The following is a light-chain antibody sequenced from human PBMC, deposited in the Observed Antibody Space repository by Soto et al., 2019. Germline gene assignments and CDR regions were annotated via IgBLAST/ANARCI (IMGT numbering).Light chain of an antibody. V-gene: IGKV3D-20*02. Sequence: EVVLTQSPGTLSLSPGGRATLSCRASQSVSSNYLAWYQQKLGQAPRLLIFAASSRATGIPDRFSGSGSGTDFTLTISSLEPEDFAVYYCQQRSNWPPGFTFGPGTKVDIK. CDR3: QQRSNWPPGFT. J-gene: IGKJ3*01. CDR2: AAS. CDR1: QSVSSNY.